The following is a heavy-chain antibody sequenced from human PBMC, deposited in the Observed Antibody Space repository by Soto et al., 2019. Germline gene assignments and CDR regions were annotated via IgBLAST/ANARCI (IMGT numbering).Heavy chain of an antibody. Sequence: ASVKVSCKASGYTFTSYGISWVRQAPGQGLEWMGWMSAYNGNTNYAQKLQGRVTMTTDTSTSTAYMELRSLRSDDTAVYYCAFGIAAPGSLDYWGQGTLVTVSS. D-gene: IGHD6-6*01. CDR1: GYTFTSYG. CDR2: MSAYNGNT. V-gene: IGHV1-18*01. CDR3: AFGIAAPGSLDY. J-gene: IGHJ4*02.